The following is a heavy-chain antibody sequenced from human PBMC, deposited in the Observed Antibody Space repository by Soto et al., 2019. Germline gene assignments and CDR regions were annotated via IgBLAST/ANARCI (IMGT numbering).Heavy chain of an antibody. Sequence: GASVKVSCKASGFTFTSSAVQWVRQARGQRLEWIGWIVVGSGNTNYAQKFQERVTITRDMSTSTAYMELSSLRSEDTAVYYCAADFNYYDSSGYLVDYYYYGMDVWGQGTTVTVSS. D-gene: IGHD3-22*01. V-gene: IGHV1-58*01. J-gene: IGHJ6*02. CDR3: AADFNYYDSSGYLVDYYYYGMDV. CDR1: GFTFTSSA. CDR2: IVVGSGNT.